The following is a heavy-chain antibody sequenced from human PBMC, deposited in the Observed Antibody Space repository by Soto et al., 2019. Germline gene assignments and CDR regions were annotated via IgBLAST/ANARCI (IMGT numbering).Heavy chain of an antibody. CDR2: IYYSGST. D-gene: IGHD6-13*01. CDR1: WETIKSSD. Sequence: SLRSAFVWETIKSSDVSLILQPPGKGLEWIGYIYYSGSTNYNPSLKSRVTISVDTSKTQFTLKLSSVTAADTAVYYCARLGAAANYYFDYWGQGTLVTVSS. V-gene: IGHV4-59*08. CDR3: ARLGAAANYYFDY. J-gene: IGHJ4*02.